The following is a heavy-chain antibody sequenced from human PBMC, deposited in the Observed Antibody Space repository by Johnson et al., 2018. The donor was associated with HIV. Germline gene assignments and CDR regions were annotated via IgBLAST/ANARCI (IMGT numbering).Heavy chain of an antibody. CDR1: GFTFDDYA. J-gene: IGHJ3*02. CDR2: IRWYSGSI. Sequence: VQLVESGGGLVQPGRSLRLSCAASGFTFDDYAMHWVRQAPGKGLEWVSGIRWYSGSIGYADSVKGRLTFSRVNAKNSLYLKMNSLRAENTALYYCAKAGIRITMRVRGAFDIWGQGTMVTVSS. D-gene: IGHD3-22*01. CDR3: AKAGIRITMRVRGAFDI. V-gene: IGHV3-9*01.